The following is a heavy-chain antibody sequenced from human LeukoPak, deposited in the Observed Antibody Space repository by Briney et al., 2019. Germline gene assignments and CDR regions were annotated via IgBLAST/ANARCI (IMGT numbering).Heavy chain of an antibody. CDR1: GGSISSYY. Sequence: SETLSLTCTVSGGSISSYYWSLIRQPPGKGLEWIGYIYYSGSTNYNPSLKSRVTISVDTSKNQFSLKLSSVTAADTAVYYCARDRGSYYTHFAYWGQGTLVTVSS. J-gene: IGHJ4*02. V-gene: IGHV4-59*01. CDR3: ARDRGSYYTHFAY. CDR2: IYYSGST. D-gene: IGHD1-26*01.